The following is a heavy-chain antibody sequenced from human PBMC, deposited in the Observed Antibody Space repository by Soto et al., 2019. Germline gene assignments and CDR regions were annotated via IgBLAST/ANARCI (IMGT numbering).Heavy chain of an antibody. D-gene: IGHD5-18*01. CDR2: ISGSGGST. Sequence: PVGSLRLSCAASGFTFSSYAMSWVRQAPVKVLEWVSAISGSGGSTYYADSVKGRFTISRDNSKNTLYLQMNSLRAEDTAVYYCAKRPRNLWLIGSYDDYWGQGTLVTVSS. J-gene: IGHJ4*02. CDR1: GFTFSSYA. CDR3: AKRPRNLWLIGSYDDY. V-gene: IGHV3-23*01.